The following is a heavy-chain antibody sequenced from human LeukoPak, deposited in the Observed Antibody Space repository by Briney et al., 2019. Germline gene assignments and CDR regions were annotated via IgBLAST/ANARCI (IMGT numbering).Heavy chain of an antibody. CDR1: SGSIGSNYW. Sequence: PSETLSLTCAVSSGSIGSNYWWNWVRQSPGKGLEWIGEIYQSGTTHYNPSLQSRVTISVDQSKHQVSLKLSSVTAADTAIYYCARDYYNSSANSNDGLDVWGQGTMVTVSS. D-gene: IGHD3-22*01. J-gene: IGHJ3*01. CDR3: ARDYYNSSANSNDGLDV. V-gene: IGHV4-4*02. CDR2: IYQSGTT.